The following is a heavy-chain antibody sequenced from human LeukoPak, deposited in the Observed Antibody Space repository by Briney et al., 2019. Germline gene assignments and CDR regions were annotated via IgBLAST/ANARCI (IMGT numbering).Heavy chain of an antibody. CDR3: ARSYASSWYWNWFDP. J-gene: IGHJ5*02. D-gene: IGHD6-13*01. V-gene: IGHV4-38-2*02. Sequence: SETLSLTCTVSGYSISNGYYWGWIRQPPGTGLEWIGSIYPSGGTFYNPSLKSLVTISVDTSKNQFSLRLSSVTAADTAVYYCARSYASSWYWNWFDPWGQGTLVTVSS. CDR2: IYPSGGT. CDR1: GYSISNGYY.